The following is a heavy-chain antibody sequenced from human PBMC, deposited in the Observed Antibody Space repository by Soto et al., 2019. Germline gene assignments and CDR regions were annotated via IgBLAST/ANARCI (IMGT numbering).Heavy chain of an antibody. J-gene: IGHJ5*02. D-gene: IGHD6-6*01. CDR3: AREEASSSRGWWFDP. CDR1: GYTFTSYG. CDR2: ISTYNGNT. Sequence: ASVKVSCKASGYTFTSYGISWVRQAPGQGLEWMGWISTYNGNTNYAQNLQGRVTVTTDTSTSTAYMELRSLRSDDTAIYYCAREEASSSRGWWFDPWGQGTLVTVSS. V-gene: IGHV1-18*04.